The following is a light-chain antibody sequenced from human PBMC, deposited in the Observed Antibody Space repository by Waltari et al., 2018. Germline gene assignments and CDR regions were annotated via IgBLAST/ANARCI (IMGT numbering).Light chain of an antibody. V-gene: IGLV2-23*02. CDR3: CSYAGSRTWV. Sequence: QAALTQPASVSGSPGQSISISCIGTSSDRGTFILVSLYLQYPGPAPTLLHSAFSHRPSGVSNRFSGSKSGNTASLTISGLQAEDEAIYYCCSYAGSRTWVFGGGAKLTVL. CDR2: AFS. CDR1: SSDRGTFIL. J-gene: IGLJ3*02.